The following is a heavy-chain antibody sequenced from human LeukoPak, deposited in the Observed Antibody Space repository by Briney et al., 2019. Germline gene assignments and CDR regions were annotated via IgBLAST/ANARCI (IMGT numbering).Heavy chain of an antibody. J-gene: IGHJ6*02. CDR1: GFTFSSYW. CDR3: ATGWWPDYHGMDD. Sequence: GGSLRLSCTASGFTFSSYWMTWVRQAPGKGLEWVANIQQDGSEKYYVDSVRGRFTISRDNAENLLYLQMDSLRAEDTAVYFCATGWWPDYHGMDDWGQGTTVTVSS. V-gene: IGHV3-7*03. D-gene: IGHD2-15*01. CDR2: IQQDGSEK.